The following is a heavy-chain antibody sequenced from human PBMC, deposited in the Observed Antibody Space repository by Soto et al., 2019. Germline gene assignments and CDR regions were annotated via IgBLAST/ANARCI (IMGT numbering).Heavy chain of an antibody. D-gene: IGHD6-19*01. V-gene: IGHV3-48*02. J-gene: IGHJ4*02. CDR3: ARSRHTYAMRYSSGWYFLDS. CDR2: ISSVRNTI. Sequence: EVQLVESGGRLVQPGGSLRLSCAASGFTFTDYSLNWVRQAPGKGLEWVSYISSVRNTIYYADSVKGRFTISRDNAKNSLYLQMNSLREEDTAVYYCARSRHTYAMRYSSGWYFLDSWGQGTLVTVFS. CDR1: GFTFTDYS.